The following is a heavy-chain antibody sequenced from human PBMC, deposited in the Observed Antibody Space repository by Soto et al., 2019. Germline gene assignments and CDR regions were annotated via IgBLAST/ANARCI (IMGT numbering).Heavy chain of an antibody. Sequence: GGSLRLSCAASGFTFSTYGMHWVRQAPGKGLEWVAVIWYDGSNKYNTDSVKGRFTISRDNSKNTVYLQMNSLRAEDTAVYYCARDTARNLGEFDYWGQGTLVTVSS. CDR2: IWYDGSNK. J-gene: IGHJ4*02. V-gene: IGHV3-33*01. CDR1: GFTFSTYG. CDR3: ARDTARNLGEFDY. D-gene: IGHD5-18*01.